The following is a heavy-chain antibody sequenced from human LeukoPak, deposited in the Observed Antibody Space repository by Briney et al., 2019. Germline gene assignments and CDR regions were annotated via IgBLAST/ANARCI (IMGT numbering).Heavy chain of an antibody. CDR3: ARDLRDNYYYMDV. V-gene: IGHV3-21*01. CDR2: ISSSSSYI. Sequence: GGSLRLSCAASGFTFSSYSMNWVRQAQGKGLEWVSSISSSSSYIYYADSVKGRFTISRDNAKNSLYLQMNSLRAEDTAVYYCARDLRDNYYYMDVWGKGTTVTVSS. J-gene: IGHJ6*03. CDR1: GFTFSSYS.